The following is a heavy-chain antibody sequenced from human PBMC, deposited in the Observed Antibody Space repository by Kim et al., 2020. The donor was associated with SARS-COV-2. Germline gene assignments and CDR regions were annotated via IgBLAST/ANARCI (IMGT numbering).Heavy chain of an antibody. V-gene: IGHV3-23*01. Sequence: ADSVKGRFTSSRDNSKSTLYLQMNSLRTEDTAVYYCAKETDRGYYWYFDLWGRGTLVTVSS. J-gene: IGHJ2*01. CDR3: AKETDRGYYWYFDL. D-gene: IGHD3-22*01.